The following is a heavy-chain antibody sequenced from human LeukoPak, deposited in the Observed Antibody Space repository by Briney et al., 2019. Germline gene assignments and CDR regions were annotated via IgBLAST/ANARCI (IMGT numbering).Heavy chain of an antibody. CDR2: IYHSGST. J-gene: IGHJ3*02. Sequence: SQTLSLTCTVSAGSISTGDYYWSWIRQPPGKGLEWIGYIYHSGSTNYNPSLKSRVTISLDTSKNQFSLRLSSVTAADTAVYYCARRRRITMIRGASGDAFDIWGQGTMVTVSS. CDR1: AGSISTGDYY. V-gene: IGHV4-30-4*08. CDR3: ARRRRITMIRGASGDAFDI. D-gene: IGHD3-10*01.